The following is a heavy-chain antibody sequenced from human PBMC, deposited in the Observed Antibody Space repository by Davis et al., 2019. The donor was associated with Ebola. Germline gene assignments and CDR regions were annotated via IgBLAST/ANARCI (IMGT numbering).Heavy chain of an antibody. Sequence: ESLKISCAASGFTFSDYYMSWIRQPPGKGLEWIGEINHSGSTNYNPSLKSRVTISVDTSKNQFSLKLSSVTAADTAVYYCARGSRRYSSTLRINWFDPWGQGTLVTVSS. CDR3: ARGSRRYSSTLRINWFDP. CDR2: INHSGST. J-gene: IGHJ5*02. CDR1: GFTFSDYY. D-gene: IGHD6-13*01. V-gene: IGHV4-34*01.